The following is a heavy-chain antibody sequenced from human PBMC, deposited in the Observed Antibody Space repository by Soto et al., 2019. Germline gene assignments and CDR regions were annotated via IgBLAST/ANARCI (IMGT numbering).Heavy chain of an antibody. CDR2: IYYSGST. V-gene: IGHV4-59*01. D-gene: IGHD3-16*01. CDR3: ARDLGYDYVWGSYGNYIDY. Sequence: SETLSLTCTVSGGSISSYYWSWIRHPPGKGLEWIGYIYYSGSTNYNPSLKSRVTISVDTSKNQFSLKLSSVTAADTAVYYCARDLGYDYVWGSYGNYIDYWGQGTLVTVSS. CDR1: GGSISSYY. J-gene: IGHJ4*02.